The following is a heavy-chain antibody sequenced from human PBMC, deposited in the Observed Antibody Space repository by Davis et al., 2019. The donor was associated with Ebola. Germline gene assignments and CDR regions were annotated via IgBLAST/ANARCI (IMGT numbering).Heavy chain of an antibody. D-gene: IGHD6-13*01. CDR3: AKGPSAAGDY. J-gene: IGHJ4*02. V-gene: IGHV3-23*01. Sequence: GGPLRPPFAAPGFVFRNYVMSCVRLAPGKGPEWVSPLGTSADTYYADSVKGRFTISRDNSKNTLYLQMNSLRAEDTAVYYCAKGPSAAGDYWGQGTLVTVSS. CDR2: LGTSADT. CDR1: GFVFRNYV.